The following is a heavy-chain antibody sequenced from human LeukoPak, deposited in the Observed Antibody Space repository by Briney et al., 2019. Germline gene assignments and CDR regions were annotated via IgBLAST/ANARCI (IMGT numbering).Heavy chain of an antibody. CDR2: ISSSGSTI. CDR3: ARDLGYCSGGSCYDYYFDY. D-gene: IGHD2-15*01. CDR1: GFTFSSYE. J-gene: IGHJ4*02. V-gene: IGHV3-48*03. Sequence: GGSLRLSCAASGFTFSSYEVNWVRQAPGKGLEWVSYISSSGSTIYYADSVKGRFTISRDNAKNSLYLQMNSLRAEDTAVYYCARDLGYCSGGSCYDYYFDYWGQGTLVTVSS.